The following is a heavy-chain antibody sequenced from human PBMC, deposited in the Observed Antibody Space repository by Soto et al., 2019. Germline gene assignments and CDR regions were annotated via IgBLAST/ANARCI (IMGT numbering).Heavy chain of an antibody. CDR3: ARVPYQVVPAAKAGLNNAFDI. CDR1: GGSISSGGYY. Sequence: SETLSLTCTVSGGSISSGGYYWSWIRQHPGKGLEWIGYIYYSGSTYYNPSLKSRVTISVDTSKNQFSLKLSSVTAADTAVYYCARVPYQVVPAAKAGLNNAFDIWGQGTMVTVSS. J-gene: IGHJ3*02. CDR2: IYYSGST. D-gene: IGHD2-2*01. V-gene: IGHV4-31*03.